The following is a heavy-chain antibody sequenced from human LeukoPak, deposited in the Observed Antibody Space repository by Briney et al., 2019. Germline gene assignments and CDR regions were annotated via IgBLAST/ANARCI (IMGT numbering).Heavy chain of an antibody. Sequence: GGSLRLSCAASGFTFSSYSMNWVRQAPGKGLEWVSSISSSSYIYYADSVKGRFTISRDNAKNSLYLQMNSLRAEDTAVYYCARSLRGELVAGYDYWGQGTLVTVSS. D-gene: IGHD5-12*01. CDR3: ARSLRGELVAGYDY. CDR1: GFTFSSYS. J-gene: IGHJ4*02. V-gene: IGHV3-21*01. CDR2: ISSSSYI.